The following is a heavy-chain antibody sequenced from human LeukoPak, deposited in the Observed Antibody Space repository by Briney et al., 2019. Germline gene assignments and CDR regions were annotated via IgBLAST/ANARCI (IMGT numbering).Heavy chain of an antibody. CDR1: GFTFSSYA. CDR3: AKGGTNWGIAARRWDY. CDR2: ISGSGGST. J-gene: IGHJ4*02. V-gene: IGHV3-23*01. D-gene: IGHD6-6*01. Sequence: AGGSLRLSCAASGFTFSSYAVSWVRQAPGKGPEWVSAISGSGGSTDYADSVKGRFTISRDKSKNTLYLQMNSLGAEDTAVYYCAKGGTNWGIAARRWDYWGQGTLVTVSS.